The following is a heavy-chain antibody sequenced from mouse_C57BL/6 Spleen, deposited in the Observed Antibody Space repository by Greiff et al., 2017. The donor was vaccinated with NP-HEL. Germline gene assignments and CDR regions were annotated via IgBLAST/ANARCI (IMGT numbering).Heavy chain of an antibody. J-gene: IGHJ4*01. CDR3: ARSDRAYGYDGDYYAMDY. CDR2: INPSNGGT. D-gene: IGHD2-2*01. Sequence: QVQLQQPGTELVKPGASVKLSCKASGYTFTSYWMHWVKQRPGQGLEWIGNINPSNGGTNYNEKFKSKATLTVDKSSSTAYMQLSSLTSEDSAVYYCARSDRAYGYDGDYYAMDYWGQGTSVTVSS. V-gene: IGHV1-53*01. CDR1: GYTFTSYW.